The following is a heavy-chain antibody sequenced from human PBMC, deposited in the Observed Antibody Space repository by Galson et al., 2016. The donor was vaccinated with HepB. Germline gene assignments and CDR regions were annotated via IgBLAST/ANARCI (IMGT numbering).Heavy chain of an antibody. CDR2: IKPGNGDT. Sequence: SVKVSCKASGYTSFTSYSIHWVRQTPGQRLEWMGWIKPGNGDTKYSQKVQGRVTITRDTFATTSYMELSSLRSEDTAVYYCARVSGWALEYWGQGTLVTVSS. CDR1: GYTSFTSYS. D-gene: IGHD6-19*01. CDR3: ARVSGWALEY. V-gene: IGHV1-3*01. J-gene: IGHJ4*02.